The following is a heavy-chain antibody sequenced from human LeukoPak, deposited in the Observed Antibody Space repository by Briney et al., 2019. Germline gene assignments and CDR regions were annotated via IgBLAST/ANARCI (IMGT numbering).Heavy chain of an antibody. Sequence: PGGSLRLSCAASGFTFSNYSMNWVRQAPGKGLEWVSSISSSSSYIYYADSVKGRFTISRDNAKNSLYLQMNSLRAEDTAVYYCAKDPSRWLVTNYFDYWGQGTLVTVSS. CDR2: ISSSSSYI. D-gene: IGHD6-19*01. CDR1: GFTFSNYS. V-gene: IGHV3-21*04. J-gene: IGHJ4*02. CDR3: AKDPSRWLVTNYFDY.